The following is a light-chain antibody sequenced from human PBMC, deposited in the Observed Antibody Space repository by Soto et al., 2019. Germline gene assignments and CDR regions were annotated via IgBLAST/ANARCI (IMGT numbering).Light chain of an antibody. V-gene: IGKV1-39*01. CDR2: GAS. CDR1: QRISNY. J-gene: IGKJ1*01. CDR3: QQSYNTPPT. Sequence: DIQMTQSPSSLSASVGDRVTITCRASQRISNYLNWYLHKPGKAPKLLIYGASSLQSGVPSRFSGSGSGTDFALTISSLQPEDFATYYCQQSYNTPPTFGQGTKVEIK.